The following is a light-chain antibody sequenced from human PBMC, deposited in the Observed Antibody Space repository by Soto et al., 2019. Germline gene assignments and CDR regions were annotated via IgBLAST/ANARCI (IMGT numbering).Light chain of an antibody. CDR1: QSVSSSY. CDR2: GAS. V-gene: IGKV3-20*01. CDR3: QPYGSSPPDT. Sequence: EIVLTQSPGTLSLSPGERATLSCRASQSVSSSYLAWYQQKPGQAPRLLIYGASSRATGIPDRFSGSGSGTDFPLTISRLEPEDFAVYYCQPYGSSPPDTFGQGTRLEIK. J-gene: IGKJ5*01.